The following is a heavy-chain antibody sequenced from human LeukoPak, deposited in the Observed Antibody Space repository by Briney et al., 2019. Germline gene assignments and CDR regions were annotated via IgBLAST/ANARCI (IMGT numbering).Heavy chain of an antibody. CDR2: IYYSGST. CDR1: GGSISSYY. D-gene: IGHD4-11*01. J-gene: IGHJ3*02. Sequence: PSETLSLTCTVFGGSISSYYWSWIRQPPGKGLEWIGYIYYSGSTNYNPSLKSRVTISVDTSKNQFSLKLSSVTAADTAVYYCARGGASRRAVNGAFDIWGQGTMVTVSS. CDR3: ARGGASRRAVNGAFDI. V-gene: IGHV4-59*01.